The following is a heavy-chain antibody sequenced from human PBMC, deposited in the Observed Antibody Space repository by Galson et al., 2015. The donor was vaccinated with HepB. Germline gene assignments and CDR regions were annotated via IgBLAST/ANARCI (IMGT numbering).Heavy chain of an antibody. CDR2: INAGNGNT. CDR1: GYTITNYA. Sequence: SVKVSCKASGYTITNYAMHWVRQAPGQRLEWMGWINAGNGNTKYSERFQARVSITRDTSASTVYLELSSLGSEDTAVYYCATAGYGDPRSFHYWGQGTPVTISS. CDR3: ATAGYGDPRSFHY. D-gene: IGHD4-17*01. V-gene: IGHV1-3*01. J-gene: IGHJ4*02.